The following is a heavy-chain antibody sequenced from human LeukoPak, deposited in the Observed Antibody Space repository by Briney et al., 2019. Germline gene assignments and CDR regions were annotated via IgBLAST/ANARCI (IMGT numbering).Heavy chain of an antibody. V-gene: IGHV3-7*01. D-gene: IGHD6-13*01. CDR3: ARLSSSWGQYFDY. Sequence: GGSLRLSCAASGFTFSSYWMSWVRQAPGKGLEWVANIKQDGSEKYYVDSVKGRLTISRDNAKNSLYLQMNSLRAEDTAVYYCARLSSSWGQYFDYWGQGTLVTVSS. CDR2: IKQDGSEK. J-gene: IGHJ4*02. CDR1: GFTFSSYW.